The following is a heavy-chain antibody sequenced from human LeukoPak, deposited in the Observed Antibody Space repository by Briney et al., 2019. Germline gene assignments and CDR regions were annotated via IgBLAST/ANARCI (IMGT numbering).Heavy chain of an antibody. Sequence: ASVKVSCKASGYTCTSYYMHWVRQAAGQGLEWMGIINPSGGSTSYAQKFQGRVTMTRDTSTSTVYMELSSLRSEDTAVYYCARDQDYYDSSGYYYARVKATGFDYWGQGTLVTVSS. CDR1: GYTCTSYY. V-gene: IGHV1-46*01. D-gene: IGHD3-22*01. CDR2: INPSGGST. J-gene: IGHJ4*02. CDR3: ARDQDYYDSSGYYYARVKATGFDY.